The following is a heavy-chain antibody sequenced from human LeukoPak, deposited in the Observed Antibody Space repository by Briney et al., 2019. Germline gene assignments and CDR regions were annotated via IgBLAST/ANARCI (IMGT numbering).Heavy chain of an antibody. J-gene: IGHJ5*02. D-gene: IGHD5-18*01. CDR2: IYSGGST. V-gene: IGHV3-66*01. Sequence: GGSLRLSCAASGFTVSNNYMRWVRQAPGKGLEWVSLIYSGGSTYYADSVKGRFIISRDNSKNTLYLQMNSLRAEDTAVYYCARSYGSWFDPWGQGTLVTVSS. CDR1: GFTVSNNY. CDR3: ARSYGSWFDP.